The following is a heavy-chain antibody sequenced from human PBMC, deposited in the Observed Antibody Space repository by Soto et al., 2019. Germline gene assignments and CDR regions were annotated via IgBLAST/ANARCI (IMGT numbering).Heavy chain of an antibody. J-gene: IGHJ4*02. D-gene: IGHD2-15*01. CDR2: IYHSGST. CDR1: GYSISSGYY. CDR3: ARESGCSGGSCYLPYFFDY. V-gene: IGHV4-38-2*02. Sequence: SETLSRTCAVSGYSISSGYYWGWIRQPPGKGLEWIGSIYHSGSTYYNPSLKSRVTISVDTSKNQFSLKLRSVTAADTAVYYCARESGCSGGSCYLPYFFDYWGQGTLVTVSS.